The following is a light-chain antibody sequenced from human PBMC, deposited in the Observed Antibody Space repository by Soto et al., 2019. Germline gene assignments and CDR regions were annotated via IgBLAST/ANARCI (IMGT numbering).Light chain of an antibody. Sequence: IVMTQSPDCLAVSLGERATINCNSSQSVLYSSNNKNYLAWYQQKPGQPPKLLIYWASTRESGVPDRFSGSGSGTDFTLTISSLQAEDVAVYYCQQYYSTPITFGQGTRLEIK. V-gene: IGKV4-1*01. CDR3: QQYYSTPIT. J-gene: IGKJ5*01. CDR1: QSVLYSSNNKNY. CDR2: WAS.